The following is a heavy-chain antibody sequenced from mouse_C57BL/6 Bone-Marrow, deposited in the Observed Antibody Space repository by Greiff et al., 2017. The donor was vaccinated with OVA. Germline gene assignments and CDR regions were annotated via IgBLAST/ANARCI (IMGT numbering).Heavy chain of an antibody. CDR1: GFTFSDYY. Sequence: EVQLVESGGGLVQPGGSLKLSCAASGFTFSDYYMYCVRQTPEKRLEWVAYISNGGVSTYYPDTVKGRFTISRDNAKNTLYLQMIRLKSEDTAMYYWARPLYYYGWFAYWGQGTLVTVSA. J-gene: IGHJ3*01. CDR3: ARPLYYYGWFAY. CDR2: ISNGGVST. D-gene: IGHD1-1*01. V-gene: IGHV5-12*01.